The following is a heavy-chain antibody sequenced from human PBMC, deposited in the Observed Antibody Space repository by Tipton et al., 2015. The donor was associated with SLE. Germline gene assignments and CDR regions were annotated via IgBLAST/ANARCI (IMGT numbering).Heavy chain of an antibody. CDR2: IHHSESS. Sequence: TLSLTCVVSGYSISSDYYWDWIRQPPGKGLECIGFIHHSESSYYNPSLKSRVTVIIDTSKNQFSLKLNSVTAADTAVYFCARVRSGFDPIDYWGQGTLVTVSS. CDR3: ARVRSGFDPIDY. J-gene: IGHJ4*02. V-gene: IGHV4-38-2*01. CDR1: GYSISSDYY. D-gene: IGHD5-12*01.